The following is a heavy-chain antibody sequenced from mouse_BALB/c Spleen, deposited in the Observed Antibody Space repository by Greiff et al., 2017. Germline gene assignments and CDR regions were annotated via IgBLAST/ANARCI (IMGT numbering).Heavy chain of an antibody. CDR2: ISSGSSTI. Sequence: EVKLMESGGGLVQPGGSRKLSCAASGFTFSSFGMHWVRQAPEKGLEWVAYISSGSSTIYYADTVKGRFTISRDNPKNTLFLQMTSLRSEDTAMYYCARSEGGYFDYWGQGTTLTVSS. CDR3: ARSEGGYFDY. CDR1: GFTFSSFG. V-gene: IGHV5-17*02. J-gene: IGHJ2*01.